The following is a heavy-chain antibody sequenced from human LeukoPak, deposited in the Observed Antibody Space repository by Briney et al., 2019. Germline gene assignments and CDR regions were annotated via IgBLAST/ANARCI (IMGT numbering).Heavy chain of an antibody. CDR1: GYTFTGYY. J-gene: IGHJ4*02. Sequence: GASVKVSCKASGYTFTGYYMHWVRQAPGQGLEWMGWINPNSGGTNYAQKFQGRVTMTRDTSISTAYMELSRLRSDDTAVYYCATMVRGVIMSYDYWGQGTLVTVSS. CDR2: INPNSGGT. V-gene: IGHV1-2*02. CDR3: ATMVRGVIMSYDY. D-gene: IGHD3-10*01.